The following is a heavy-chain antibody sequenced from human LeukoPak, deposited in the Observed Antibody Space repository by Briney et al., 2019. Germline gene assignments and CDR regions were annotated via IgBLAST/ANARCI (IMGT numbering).Heavy chain of an antibody. CDR3: ARRAGYGQLGYYYYMDV. CDR2: IYTSGST. Sequence: SETLSLTCTVSGGSISSGSYYWSWIRQPAGKGLEWIGRIYTSGSTNYNPSLKSRVTISVDTSKNQFSPKLSSVTAADTAVYYCARRAGYGQLGYYYYMDVWGKGTTVTISS. J-gene: IGHJ6*03. V-gene: IGHV4-61*02. D-gene: IGHD5-18*01. CDR1: GGSISSGSYY.